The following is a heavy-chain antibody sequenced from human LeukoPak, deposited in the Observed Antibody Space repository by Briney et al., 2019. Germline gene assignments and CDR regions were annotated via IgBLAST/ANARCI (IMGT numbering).Heavy chain of an antibody. J-gene: IGHJ3*02. D-gene: IGHD2/OR15-2a*01. CDR2: VQDTASGGTI. CDR3: ITTTFNDAFDI. CDR1: GLSFPNIW. V-gene: IGHV3-15*01. Sequence: GGSLRLSCTASGLSFPNIWLSWVRQAPGKGLGWVGRVQDTASGGTIDYAAPVKGRFTTSRDDTKNTLYLQMNSLKTEDTAVYYCITTTFNDAFDIWGQGTMVTVSS.